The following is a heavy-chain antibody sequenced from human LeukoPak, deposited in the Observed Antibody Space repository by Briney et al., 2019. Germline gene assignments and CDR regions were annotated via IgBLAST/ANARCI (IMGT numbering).Heavy chain of an antibody. D-gene: IGHD4-17*01. CDR3: ARRRNYGVRYNWFDP. Sequence: PSETLSLTRTVSGGSISSSSYYWGWIRQPPGKGLEWIGSIYYSGSTYYNPSLKSRVTISVDTSKNQFSLKLSSVTAADTAVYYCARRRNYGVRYNWFDPWGQGTLVTVSS. V-gene: IGHV4-39*01. CDR2: IYYSGST. J-gene: IGHJ5*02. CDR1: GGSISSSSYY.